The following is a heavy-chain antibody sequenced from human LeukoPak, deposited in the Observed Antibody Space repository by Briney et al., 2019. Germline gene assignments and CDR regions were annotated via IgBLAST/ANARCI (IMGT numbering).Heavy chain of an antibody. J-gene: IGHJ4*02. Sequence: SETLSPTCSVSGVSTTNNYWSWIRQPPGKGLEWIGYMYNTVTTNYNPSLKSRLTMSLDTSKNQFSLKLSSVTAADTAVYYCARVSFYGSGSMFVDYWGPGTLVTVSS. CDR1: GVSTTNNY. D-gene: IGHD3-10*01. CDR3: ARVSFYGSGSMFVDY. CDR2: MYNTVTT. V-gene: IGHV4-59*01.